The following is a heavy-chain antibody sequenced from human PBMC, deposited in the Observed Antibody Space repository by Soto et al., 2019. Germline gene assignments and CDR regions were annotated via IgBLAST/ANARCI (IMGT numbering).Heavy chain of an antibody. CDR2: RSSSSATI. CDR3: ARVRLRYNWNDFPYYYSGRDV. Sequence: GGSLRLSCTASEFTLRSYSMNWVREAPGKGLEWVSYRSSSSATIYYADSVKGRFTISRDNSKKTLYLQMNSLRAEDTAVYYCARVRLRYNWNDFPYYYSGRDVWGQGPTVTVSS. J-gene: IGHJ6*02. V-gene: IGHV3-48*01. D-gene: IGHD1-1*01. CDR1: EFTLRSYS.